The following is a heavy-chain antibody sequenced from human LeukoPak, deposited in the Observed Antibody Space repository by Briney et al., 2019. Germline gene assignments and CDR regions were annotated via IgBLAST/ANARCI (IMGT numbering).Heavy chain of an antibody. CDR1: GFTFSSYA. Sequence: GGSLRLSCAVSGFTFSSYAMHWVRQAPGKGLEWVAVISYDGINKYYADPVKGRFTISRDNSKNTLYLQMNSLRAEDTAVYYCARALYYYDSSGYGPGFDYWGQGTLVTVSS. D-gene: IGHD3-22*01. V-gene: IGHV3-30-3*01. J-gene: IGHJ4*01. CDR2: ISYDGINK. CDR3: ARALYYYDSSGYGPGFDY.